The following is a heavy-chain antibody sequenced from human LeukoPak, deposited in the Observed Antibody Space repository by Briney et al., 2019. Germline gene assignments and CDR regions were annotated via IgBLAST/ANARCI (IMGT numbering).Heavy chain of an antibody. V-gene: IGHV3-64*01. D-gene: IGHD4-17*01. CDR1: GFSFSTFP. Sequence: GGSLRLSCEASGFSFSTFPMHWVRRAPGKGLEFVSAIDTNGDNTFYANSVKDRFIISRDNSKNTVYLQMGSLRSEDTAVYYCAKDLINTRQPTMTRGGYFDYWGQGTLVTVSS. J-gene: IGHJ4*02. CDR3: AKDLINTRQPTMTRGGYFDY. CDR2: IDTNGDNT.